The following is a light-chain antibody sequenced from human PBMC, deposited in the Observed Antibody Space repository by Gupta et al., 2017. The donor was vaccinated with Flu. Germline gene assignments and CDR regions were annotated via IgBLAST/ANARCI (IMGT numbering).Light chain of an antibody. CDR3: QSYDSSLSGSV. Sequence: QSGLTQPPSVSGAPGPRPTISCTGSISNLGAGYDVHWYQQLPGTAPKLLLYGNNHRPSGVPDRFSGSKSGTSASLAITGLQADDEADYYCQSYDSSLSGSVFGGGTKLTVL. CDR2: GNN. CDR1: ISNLGAGYD. V-gene: IGLV1-40*01. J-gene: IGLJ3*02.